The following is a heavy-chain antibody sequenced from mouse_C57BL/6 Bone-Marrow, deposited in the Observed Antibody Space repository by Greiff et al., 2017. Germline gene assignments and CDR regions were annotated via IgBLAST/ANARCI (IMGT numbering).Heavy chain of an antibody. CDR2: IYPGNGGT. J-gene: IGHJ2*01. CDR3: TGGYDDCFDY. CDR1: GFNIKDDW. V-gene: IGHV14-4*01. Sequence: EVQLQQSGAELVRPGASVKLSCTASGFNIKDDWMHWVKQRPGQGLEWIGWIYPGNGGTEYASKFQGKATITADTSSNTAYLQLSSLTSEDTAVYYCTGGYDDCFDYWGQGTTLTVSS. D-gene: IGHD2-2*01.